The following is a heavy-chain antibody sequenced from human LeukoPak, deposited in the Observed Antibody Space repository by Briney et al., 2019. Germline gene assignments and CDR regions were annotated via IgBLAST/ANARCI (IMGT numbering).Heavy chain of an antibody. CDR1: GFTFSSYD. Sequence: PGGSLRLSCAASGFTFSSYDMHWVRQAPGKGLEWVSSIAITGDTYYLGSVKGRFTISRENAKNSLYLQMNSLRAGDTAVYCCTRGLTGGLDSWGQGTLVTVSS. CDR3: TRGLTGGLDS. V-gene: IGHV3-13*04. CDR2: IAITGDT. J-gene: IGHJ5*01. D-gene: IGHD1-26*01.